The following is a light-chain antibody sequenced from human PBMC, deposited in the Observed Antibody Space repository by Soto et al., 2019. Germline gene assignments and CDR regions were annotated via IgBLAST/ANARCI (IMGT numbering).Light chain of an antibody. J-gene: IGKJ5*01. V-gene: IGKV3-15*01. CDR1: QSVNIN. Sequence: EVVMTQSPGTLSVSPGGRATLSCRASQSVNINLAWYQHKPGQSPRLLVYGSSTRATGLPARFSGSGSGTDFTLTISRLEPEDSAVYYCQFYGSSLITFGQGTRLEI. CDR2: GSS. CDR3: QFYGSSLIT.